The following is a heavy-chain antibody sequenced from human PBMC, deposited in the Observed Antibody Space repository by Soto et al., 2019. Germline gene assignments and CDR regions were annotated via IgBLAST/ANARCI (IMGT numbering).Heavy chain of an antibody. V-gene: IGHV1-18*01. J-gene: IGHJ4*02. CDR3: ARGRYGDY. D-gene: IGHD1-1*01. CDR1: GYAFTTYG. CDR2: ISAHNGNT. Sequence: QVHLVQSGAEVKKPGASVKVSCQGSGYAFTTYGITWVRQAPGQGLEWMGWISAHNGNTNYAQKLQGRVTVTRDTSTSTAYMELRRLRYDDTDVYYCARGRYGDYWGQGALVTVSS.